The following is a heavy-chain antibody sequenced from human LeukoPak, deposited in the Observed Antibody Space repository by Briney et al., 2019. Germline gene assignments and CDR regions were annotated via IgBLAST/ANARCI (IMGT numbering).Heavy chain of an antibody. J-gene: IGHJ4*02. Sequence: ASVKVSCKASGYTFTSYGISWVRQAPGQGLEWMGWISAYSGNTNYAQKLQGRVTMTTDTSTSTAYMELRSLRSDDTAVYYCARDSTGTTPFDYWGQGTLVNVSS. CDR3: ARDSTGTTPFDY. V-gene: IGHV1-18*01. D-gene: IGHD1-7*01. CDR2: ISAYSGNT. CDR1: GYTFTSYG.